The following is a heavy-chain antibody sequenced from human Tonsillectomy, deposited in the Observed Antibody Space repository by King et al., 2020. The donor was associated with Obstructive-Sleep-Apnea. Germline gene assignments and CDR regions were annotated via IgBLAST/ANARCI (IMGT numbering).Heavy chain of an antibody. CDR3: AKGMMLVVVTTLYFDY. CDR1: GFTFSSSA. J-gene: IGHJ4*02. V-gene: IGHV3-23*04. CDR2: MLGGGTVP. Sequence: VQLVESGGGLVQPGGSLRLSCGASGFTFSSSAWGWVRQAPGQGLEWVSIMLGGGTVPYYAASVNGRFTISVDNSKNTLYLQINSLRAEDTAVYYCAKGMMLVVVTTLYFDYWGRGTLVTVSS. D-gene: IGHD3-22*01.